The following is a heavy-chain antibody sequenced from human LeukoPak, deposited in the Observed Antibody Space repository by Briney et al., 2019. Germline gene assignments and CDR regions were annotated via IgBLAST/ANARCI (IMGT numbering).Heavy chain of an antibody. CDR2: ISYDGDDT. V-gene: IGHV3-30*04. J-gene: IGHJ4*02. Sequence: GGSLRLSCAASDFTFSNYAMHWVRQAPGKGLEWVAVISYDGDDTYYADSVKGRLTIFRDNSKNTLYLQMNSLRAEDTAVYYCAKDKYSGSYFDYWGQGTLVTVSS. D-gene: IGHD1-26*01. CDR3: AKDKYSGSYFDY. CDR1: DFTFSNYA.